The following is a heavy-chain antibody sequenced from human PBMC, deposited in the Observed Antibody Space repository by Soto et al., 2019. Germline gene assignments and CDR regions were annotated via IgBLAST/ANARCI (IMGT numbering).Heavy chain of an antibody. J-gene: IGHJ5*02. CDR3: AKDGAVFLLFGEFPNWLDP. CDR1: GFTFSSYA. CDR2: ISGSGGST. D-gene: IGHD3-10*01. V-gene: IGHV3-23*01. Sequence: GGSLRLSCAASGFTFSSYAMSWVRQAPGKGLEWVSAISGSGGSTYYADSVKGRFTISRDNSKNTLYLQMNSLRAEDTAVYYCAKDGAVFLLFGEFPNWLDPWGQGTLVTGSS.